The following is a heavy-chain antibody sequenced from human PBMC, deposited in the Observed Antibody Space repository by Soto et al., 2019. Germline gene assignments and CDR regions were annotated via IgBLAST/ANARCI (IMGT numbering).Heavy chain of an antibody. Sequence: PSQTLSLTCVISGDSVSSNSATWNWIRQSPSRGLEWLGRTYYRSKWYNDYAVSVRSRITISPDTSKNQFSLQLNSVTPEDAAVYYCARDHRGAKYGLDVWGQGTTVTVSS. CDR1: GDSVSSNSAT. CDR2: TYYRSKWYN. V-gene: IGHV6-1*01. D-gene: IGHD1-26*01. CDR3: ARDHRGAKYGLDV. J-gene: IGHJ6*02.